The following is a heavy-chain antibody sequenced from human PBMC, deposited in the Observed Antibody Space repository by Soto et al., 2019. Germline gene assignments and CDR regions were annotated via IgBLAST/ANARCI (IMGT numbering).Heavy chain of an antibody. V-gene: IGHV3-33*01. D-gene: IGHD3-10*01. CDR3: ARDRGRGEDYYYGMDV. Sequence: QVQLVESGGGVVQPGRSLRLSCAASGFTFSSYGMHWVRQAPGKGLEWVAVIWYDGSNKYYADSVKGRFTISRDNSKNTLYLQMNGLRAEDTAVYYCARDRGRGEDYYYGMDVWGQGTTVTVSS. J-gene: IGHJ6*02. CDR1: GFTFSSYG. CDR2: IWYDGSNK.